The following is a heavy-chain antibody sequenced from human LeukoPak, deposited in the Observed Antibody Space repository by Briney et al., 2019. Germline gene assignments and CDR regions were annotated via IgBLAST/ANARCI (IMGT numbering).Heavy chain of an antibody. CDR2: IIPIFGTA. Sequence: SVKVSCKASGGTFSSYAISWVRQAPGQGLEWMGGIIPIFGTANYAQKFQGRVTITADESTSTAYMELSSLRSEDTAVYYCARDEAVAGKGWFDPWGQGTLVTVSS. J-gene: IGHJ5*02. CDR3: ARDEAVAGKGWFDP. V-gene: IGHV1-69*13. CDR1: GGTFSSYA. D-gene: IGHD6-19*01.